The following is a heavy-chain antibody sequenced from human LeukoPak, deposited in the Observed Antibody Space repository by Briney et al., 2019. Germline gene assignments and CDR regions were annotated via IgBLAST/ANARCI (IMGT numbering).Heavy chain of an antibody. CDR3: ARNSPSAYYIGQLEL. Sequence: PSETLSLTCAVYGGSFSGYYWSWIRQPPGKGLEWIGEINHSGSTNYNPSLKSRVTISVDTSKNQFSLELTSVTAADTAVYYCARNSPSAYYIGQLELWGQGSLVTVSS. V-gene: IGHV4-34*01. CDR1: GGSFSGYY. CDR2: INHSGST. J-gene: IGHJ4*02. D-gene: IGHD3-3*01.